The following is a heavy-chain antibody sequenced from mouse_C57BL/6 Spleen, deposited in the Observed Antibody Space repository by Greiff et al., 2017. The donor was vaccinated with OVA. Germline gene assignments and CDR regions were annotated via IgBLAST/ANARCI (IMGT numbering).Heavy chain of an antibody. CDR1: GYTFTSYW. CDR3: ARGHYGSSPFDY. D-gene: IGHD1-1*01. CDR2: IDPSDSYT. Sequence: QVQLQQPGAELVKPGASVKLSCKASGYTFTSYWMQWVKQRPGQGLEWIGEIDPSDSYTNYNQKFKGKATLTVDTSSSTAYMQLSSLTSEDSAVYYCARGHYGSSPFDYWGQGTTLTVSS. J-gene: IGHJ2*01. V-gene: IGHV1-50*01.